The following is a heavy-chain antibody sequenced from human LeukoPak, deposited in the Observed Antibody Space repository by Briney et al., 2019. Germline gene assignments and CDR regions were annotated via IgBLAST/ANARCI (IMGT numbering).Heavy chain of an antibody. V-gene: IGHV4-59*01. CDR1: GDSISTYY. Sequence: KPSETLSLTCTVSGDSISTYYWSWIRQPPGKGLEWIGYIYYSGSTNYNPSLKSRVTISVDTSKNQFSLKLGSVTAADTAVYYCARETWEGPSSSWYSWFDPWGQGTLVTVSS. CDR2: IYYSGST. D-gene: IGHD6-13*01. CDR3: ARETWEGPSSSWYSWFDP. J-gene: IGHJ5*02.